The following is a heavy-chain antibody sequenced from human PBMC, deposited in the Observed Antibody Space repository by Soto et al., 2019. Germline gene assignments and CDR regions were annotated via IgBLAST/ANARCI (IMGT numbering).Heavy chain of an antibody. J-gene: IGHJ4*02. Sequence: PSETLSLTCTVSGGSISSSSYYWGWIRQPPGKGLEWIGSIYYSGSTYYNPSLKSRVTISVDTSKNQFSLKLSSVTAADTAVYYCARQETTVTPDYWGQGTLVTVSS. CDR3: ARQETTVTPDY. CDR2: IYYSGST. D-gene: IGHD4-17*01. V-gene: IGHV4-39*01. CDR1: GGSISSSSYY.